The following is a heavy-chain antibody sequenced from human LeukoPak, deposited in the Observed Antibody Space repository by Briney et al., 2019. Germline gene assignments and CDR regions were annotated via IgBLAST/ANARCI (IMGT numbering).Heavy chain of an antibody. J-gene: IGHJ6*03. D-gene: IGHD1-14*01. CDR2: ISGSGTNT. CDR3: AKVGKIGLPGGDYYYYYMDV. V-gene: IGHV3-23*01. Sequence: PGGSLRLSCAASGFTFSSYAMSWVRQAPGKGLEWVSAISGSGTNTYYADSVKGRFTISRDNSKNTLYLQMNSLRAEDTAVYYCAKVGKIGLPGGDYYYYYMDVWGKGTTVTISS. CDR1: GFTFSSYA.